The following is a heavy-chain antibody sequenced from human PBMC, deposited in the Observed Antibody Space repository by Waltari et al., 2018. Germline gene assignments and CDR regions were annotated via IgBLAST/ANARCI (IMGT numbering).Heavy chain of an antibody. CDR2: SNPSGGST. Sequence: QVQLVQSGAEVKKPGASVKVSCKASGYTFTSYYMHWVRQAPGQGLEWMGISNPSGGSTSDEKKFKGRVTMTRDTSTSTVYMELSSLRAEDTAVYYCARGGYSSSVGWFDPWGQGTLVTVSS. CDR3: ARGGYSSSVGWFDP. D-gene: IGHD6-13*01. V-gene: IGHV1-46*01. CDR1: GYTFTSYY. J-gene: IGHJ5*02.